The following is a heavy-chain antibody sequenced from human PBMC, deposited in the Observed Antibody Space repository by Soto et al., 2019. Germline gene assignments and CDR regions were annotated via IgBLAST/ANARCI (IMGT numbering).Heavy chain of an antibody. Sequence: VHLLESGGGLVQPGGSLRLSCAASGFTFSNYVMSWVRQAPGQGLEWVSSPSGDSDNTYYAESVKGRFTISRDNSKNTVYLQMSSLRAEDTAVYYCAKDHLGVAAFDYWGQGTLVTVSS. J-gene: IGHJ4*02. CDR2: PSGDSDNT. CDR3: AKDHLGVAAFDY. D-gene: IGHD2-15*01. CDR1: GFTFSNYV. V-gene: IGHV3-23*01.